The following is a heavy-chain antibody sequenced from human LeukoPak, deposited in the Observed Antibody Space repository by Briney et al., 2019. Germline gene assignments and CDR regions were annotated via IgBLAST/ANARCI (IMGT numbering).Heavy chain of an antibody. J-gene: IGHJ6*02. Sequence: GGSLRLSYTVSGFIVSSKYMSWVRQAPGKGLEWVAVIYSGGATYYAGSVKGRFTISRDNSKNTLYLQMNSLGAEDRAVYYCARAAFASSWYEGGLDVWGQGTTVTVSS. CDR1: GFIVSSKY. CDR2: IYSGGAT. V-gene: IGHV3-66*01. D-gene: IGHD6-13*01. CDR3: ARAAFASSWYEGGLDV.